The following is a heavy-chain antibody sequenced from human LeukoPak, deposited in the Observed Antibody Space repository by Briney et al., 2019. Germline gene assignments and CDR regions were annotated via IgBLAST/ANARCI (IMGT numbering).Heavy chain of an antibody. J-gene: IGHJ5*02. CDR3: AMAGYGDYDWFDP. CDR1: GYSISSGYY. CDR2: IYHSGST. V-gene: IGHV4-38-2*01. Sequence: SETLSLTCAVSGYSISSGYYWGWIRQPPGKGLEWIGSIYHSGSTYYNPSLKSRVTISVDTSKDQFSLKLSSVTAADTAVYYCAMAGYGDYDWFDPWGQGTLVTVSS. D-gene: IGHD4-17*01.